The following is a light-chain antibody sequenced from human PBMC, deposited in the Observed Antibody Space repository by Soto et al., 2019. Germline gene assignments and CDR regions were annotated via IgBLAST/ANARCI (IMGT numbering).Light chain of an antibody. CDR2: DVS. J-gene: IGLJ2*01. Sequence: QSALTQPASVSGSPGQSITISCTGTSSDVGRYNYVSWYQQHPGKAPKLMIYDVSNRPSGVSNRFSGSKSGNTASLTISGLHAEDEADYYFSSYTSSSTLVFGIVTKLTVL. CDR3: SSYTSSSTLV. CDR1: SSDVGRYNY. V-gene: IGLV2-14*01.